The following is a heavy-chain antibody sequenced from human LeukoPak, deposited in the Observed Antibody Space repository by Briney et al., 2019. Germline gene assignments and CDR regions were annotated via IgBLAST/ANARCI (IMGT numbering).Heavy chain of an antibody. CDR3: ASPPTYYYDSSGYFYI. CDR1: GGSISSSSYY. V-gene: IGHV4-39*07. D-gene: IGHD3-22*01. J-gene: IGHJ3*02. Sequence: SETLSLTCTVSGGSISSSSYYWGWIRQPPGKGLEWIGSIYYSGSTYYNPSLKSRVTISVDTSKNQFSLKLSSVTAADTAVYYCASPPTYYYDSSGYFYIWGQGTMVTVSS. CDR2: IYYSGST.